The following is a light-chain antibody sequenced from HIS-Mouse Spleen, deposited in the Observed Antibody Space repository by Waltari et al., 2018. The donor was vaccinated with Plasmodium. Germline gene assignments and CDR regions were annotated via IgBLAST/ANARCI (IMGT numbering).Light chain of an antibody. V-gene: IGLV3-10*01. J-gene: IGLJ3*02. CDR1: AWPKNS. CDR3: YSTDSSGNHRV. CDR2: EDS. Sequence: SYELPQPPSVSVSPGQTARITCSGDAWPKNSAYWYQQKSGQAPVLVIYEDSKRPSGIPERFSGSSSGTMATLTISGAQVEDEADYYCYSTDSSGNHRVFGGGTKLTVL.